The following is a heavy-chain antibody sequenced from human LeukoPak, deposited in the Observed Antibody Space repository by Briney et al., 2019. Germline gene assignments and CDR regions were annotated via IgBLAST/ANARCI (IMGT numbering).Heavy chain of an antibody. Sequence: PGGSLRLSCAASGFTFSSYGMHWVRQAPGKGLEWVAFIRYDGSNKYYADSVKGRFTISRDNSKNTLYLQMNSLRAEDTAVYYCARDQGYYGSASYGYWGRGTLVTVSS. V-gene: IGHV3-30*02. J-gene: IGHJ4*02. D-gene: IGHD3-10*01. CDR3: ARDQGYYGSASYGY. CDR1: GFTFSSYG. CDR2: IRYDGSNK.